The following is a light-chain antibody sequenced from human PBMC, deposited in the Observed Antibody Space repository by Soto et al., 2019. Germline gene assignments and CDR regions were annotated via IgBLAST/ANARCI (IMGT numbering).Light chain of an antibody. CDR2: QDS. V-gene: IGLV3-1*01. CDR1: TLRSRY. Sequence: SYELTQPPSVSVSPGQTASISCSGATLRSRYIAWFQQRPGQSPLVVIFQDSKRPSGIPARFSGPYSGNTATLTITETQNLDEADYFCQTWDGNTVVFGGGTKLTVL. CDR3: QTWDGNTVV. J-gene: IGLJ2*01.